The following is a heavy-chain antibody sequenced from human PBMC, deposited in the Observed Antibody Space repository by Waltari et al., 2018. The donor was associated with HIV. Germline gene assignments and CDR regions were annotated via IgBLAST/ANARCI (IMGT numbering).Heavy chain of an antibody. CDR3: ARDERAGVRGNYGMDV. CDR2: IYSAGNT. D-gene: IGHD3-10*01. V-gene: IGHV3-66*01. CDR1: GFGVSSHS. J-gene: IGHJ6*02. Sequence: EEQVVESGGDLVQPGGSMRLSGVTSGFGVSSHSITWVRQVPGKGLEWVSVIYSAGNTYYADSVKDRFTISRDNSKNTVYLQMNTLRVEDTAVYYCARDERAGVRGNYGMDVWGQGTTVTV.